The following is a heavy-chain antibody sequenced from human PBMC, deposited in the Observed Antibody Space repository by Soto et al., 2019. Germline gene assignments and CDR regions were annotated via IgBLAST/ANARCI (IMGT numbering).Heavy chain of an antibody. CDR2: INHSGST. CDR3: ATGSVGAHFDY. CDR1: GGSFSGYY. J-gene: IGHJ4*02. V-gene: IGHV4-34*01. Sequence: NPSETLSLTCAVYGGSFSGYYWSWIRQPPGKGLEWIGEINHSGSTNYNPSLKSRVTISVDTSKNQFSLKLSSVTAADTAVYYCATGSVGAHFDYWGQGTLVTVSS. D-gene: IGHD1-26*01.